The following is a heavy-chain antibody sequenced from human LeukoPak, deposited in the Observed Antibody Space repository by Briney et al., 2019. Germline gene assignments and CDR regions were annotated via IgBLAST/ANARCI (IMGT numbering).Heavy chain of an antibody. CDR1: GGSFSGYY. V-gene: IGHV4-34*01. J-gene: IGHJ5*02. Sequence: PSETLSLTCAVYGGSFSGYYWSWIRQPPVKGLEWIGEINHSGSTNYNPSLKSRVTISVDTSKNQFSLKLSSVTAADTAVYYCARWADIVVVPADYNWFDPWGQGTLVTVSS. D-gene: IGHD2-2*01. CDR3: ARWADIVVVPADYNWFDP. CDR2: INHSGST.